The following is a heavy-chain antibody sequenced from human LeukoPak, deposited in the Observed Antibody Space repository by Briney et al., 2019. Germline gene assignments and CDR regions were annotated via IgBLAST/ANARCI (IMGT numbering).Heavy chain of an antibody. CDR3: ARDLRWVVRGVIITGFDP. CDR1: GGSISSSSYY. CDR2: IYYSGST. D-gene: IGHD3-10*01. V-gene: IGHV4-39*06. Sequence: SETLSLTCTVSGGSISSSSYYWGWLRPPPGKGLEWFGSIYYSGSTYYHPSLKSRVPMSVDTHKNQFTLTLSSVTAAATAVYYWARDLRWVVRGVIITGFDPWGQGTLVTVSP. J-gene: IGHJ5*02.